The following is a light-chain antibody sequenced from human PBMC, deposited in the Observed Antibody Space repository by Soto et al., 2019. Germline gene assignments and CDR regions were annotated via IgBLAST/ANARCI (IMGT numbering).Light chain of an antibody. Sequence: DIQMTQSPSTLSASVGDRVTITCRASQSMSTWLAWYQQKPGKAPKLLIYDASSLESGVPSRFSGSGSGTEFTLTISSLQPDDFATYYCQQYHSYSTFGQGTEVEIK. J-gene: IGKJ1*01. V-gene: IGKV1-5*01. CDR3: QQYHSYST. CDR1: QSMSTW. CDR2: DAS.